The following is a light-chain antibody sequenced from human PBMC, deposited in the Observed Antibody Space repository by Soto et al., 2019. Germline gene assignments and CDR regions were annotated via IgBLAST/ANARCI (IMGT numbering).Light chain of an antibody. CDR1: QDINSY. Sequence: DIQFTQSPSFLSSSVGDRVTITCRASQDINSYLAWYQQKAGKAPKLLIHTASTLQSGVPSRFSGSGSGTEFTLTISSLQPEDVATYYCQHRHSYPVTFGGGTKVDIK. V-gene: IGKV1-9*01. J-gene: IGKJ4*01. CDR2: TAS. CDR3: QHRHSYPVT.